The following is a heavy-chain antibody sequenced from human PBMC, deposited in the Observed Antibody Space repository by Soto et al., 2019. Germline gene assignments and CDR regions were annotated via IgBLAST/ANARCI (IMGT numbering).Heavy chain of an antibody. Sequence: QVQLVESGGGVVQPGRSLRLSCAASGFTFSSYAMHWVRQAPGKGLEWVAVISYDGSNKYYADSVKGRFTISRDNSKNTLYLQMNSLRAEGTAVYYCARDGPYYYGSGSYRGWFDPWGQGTLVTVSS. CDR3: ARDGPYYYGSGSYRGWFDP. CDR2: ISYDGSNK. CDR1: GFTFSSYA. V-gene: IGHV3-30-3*01. D-gene: IGHD3-10*01. J-gene: IGHJ5*02.